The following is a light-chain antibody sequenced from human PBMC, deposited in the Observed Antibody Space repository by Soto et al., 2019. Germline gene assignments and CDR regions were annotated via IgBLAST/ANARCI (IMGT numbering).Light chain of an antibody. CDR1: QGISSF. Sequence: IQLTQTPSSLSASVGDRVTITCRASQGISSFLAWYQQKPGKAPKLLIYAASSLQRGVPSRFSGSGFGTDFTRTITSLQPEDFATYYCQQVESYPSTFGGGTKVEMK. V-gene: IGKV1-9*01. J-gene: IGKJ4*01. CDR3: QQVESYPST. CDR2: AAS.